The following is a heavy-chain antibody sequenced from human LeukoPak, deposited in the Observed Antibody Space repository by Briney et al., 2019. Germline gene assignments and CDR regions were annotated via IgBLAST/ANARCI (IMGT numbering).Heavy chain of an antibody. J-gene: IGHJ4*02. CDR1: RESSSAYY. CDR3: ASRTKIRFFDF. CDR2: INHSGGT. Sequence: SETLSLTCAVYRESSSAYYWNWFRQPPGKGLEWIAEINHSGGTNYNPSLKSRVTISVDTSKSQFSLRLSSLTAADTAVYYCASRTKIRFFDFGGQGTLVTVSS. V-gene: IGHV4-34*01. D-gene: IGHD1/OR15-1a*01.